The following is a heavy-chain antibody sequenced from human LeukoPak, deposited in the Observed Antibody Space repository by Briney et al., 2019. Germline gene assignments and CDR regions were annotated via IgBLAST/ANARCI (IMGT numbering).Heavy chain of an antibody. CDR2: IGTAGDT. CDR1: GFTFSSYD. Sequence: PGGSLRLSCAASGFTFSSYDMHWVRQATRKGLEWVSAIGTAGDTYYPGSVKGRFTISRENAKNSLYLQMNSLRAGDTAVYYCARSGGGGDLDYWGQGTLVTVSS. V-gene: IGHV3-13*01. CDR3: ARSGGGGDLDY. J-gene: IGHJ4*02. D-gene: IGHD3-16*01.